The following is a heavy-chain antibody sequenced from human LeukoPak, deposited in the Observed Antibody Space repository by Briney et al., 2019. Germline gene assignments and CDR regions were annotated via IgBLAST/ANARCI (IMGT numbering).Heavy chain of an antibody. CDR1: GFTFSSYW. CDR3: ARDLGVASSGYFDY. CDR2: IKRDGSEK. J-gene: IGHJ4*02. Sequence: HPGGSLRLSCAASGFTFSSYWMTWVRQAPGKGLEWVANIKRDGSEKHYVDSVKGRFTISRDNSKSTLYLQMNSLRAEDTAVYYCARDLGVASSGYFDYWGQGTLVTVSS. D-gene: IGHD6-13*01. V-gene: IGHV3-7*03.